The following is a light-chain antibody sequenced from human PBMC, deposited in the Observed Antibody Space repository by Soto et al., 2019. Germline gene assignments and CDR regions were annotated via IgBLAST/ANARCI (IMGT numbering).Light chain of an antibody. CDR2: LNSDGRH. CDR1: SGHSSYA. J-gene: IGLJ3*02. CDR3: QTWGTGPWV. V-gene: IGLV4-69*01. Sequence: QPVLTQSPSASASLGASVKLTCTLSSGHSSYAIAWHQQQPEKGPRYLMKLNSDGRHSKGDGIPDRFSGSSSGAERYLTISSLQSEDEADYYCQTWGTGPWVFGGGTKLTVL.